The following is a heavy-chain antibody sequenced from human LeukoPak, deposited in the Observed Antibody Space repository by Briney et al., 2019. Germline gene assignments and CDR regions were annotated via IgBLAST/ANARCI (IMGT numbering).Heavy chain of an antibody. Sequence: GGSLRPSCAASGFTFSSYAMSWVRQAPGKGLEWVSAISGSGGSTYYADSVKGRFTISRDNSKNTLYLQMNSLRAEDTAVYYCAKDRVPAAQSPVSIDYWGQGTLVTVSS. J-gene: IGHJ4*02. CDR2: ISGSGGST. CDR3: AKDRVPAAQSPVSIDY. V-gene: IGHV3-23*01. CDR1: GFTFSSYA. D-gene: IGHD2-2*01.